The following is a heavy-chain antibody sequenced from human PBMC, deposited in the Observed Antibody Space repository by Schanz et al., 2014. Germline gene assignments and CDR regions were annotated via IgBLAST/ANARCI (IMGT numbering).Heavy chain of an antibody. CDR3: ARVHIATYHYNSPGALDI. J-gene: IGHJ3*02. Sequence: QVQLVQSGGEVKKPGASATVSCKASGYTFNNHGISWVRQAPGQGLEWMGWINAHTGNTQYAQKFQGRVNMTRDTVTTTVHLELTRLRTDDTAIYYCARVHIATYHYNSPGALDIWGQGTRVTVSS. CDR1: GYTFNNHG. CDR2: INAHTGNT. V-gene: IGHV1-18*01. D-gene: IGHD3-10*01.